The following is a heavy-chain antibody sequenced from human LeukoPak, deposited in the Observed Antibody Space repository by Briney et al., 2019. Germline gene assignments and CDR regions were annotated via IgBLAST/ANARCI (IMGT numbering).Heavy chain of an antibody. J-gene: IGHJ1*01. D-gene: IGHD2-15*01. Sequence: PSETLSLTCAVSGGSISSSNWWSWVRQPPGKGLEWIGEIYHSGSTNYNPSLKSRVTISVDKSKNQFSLKLSSVTAADTAVYYCAREKEYCSGGSCYSFQHWGQGTLVTVSS. V-gene: IGHV4-4*02. CDR1: GGSISSSNW. CDR2: IYHSGST. CDR3: AREKEYCSGGSCYSFQH.